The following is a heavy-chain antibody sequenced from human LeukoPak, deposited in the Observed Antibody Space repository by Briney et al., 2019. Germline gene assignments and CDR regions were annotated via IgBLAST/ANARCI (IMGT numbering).Heavy chain of an antibody. CDR1: GGSISSSSYY. V-gene: IGHV4-39*07. D-gene: IGHD1-26*01. CDR2: IYYSGST. J-gene: IGHJ5*02. CDR3: TREVRSAWASFDP. Sequence: SETLSLTCTVSGGSISSSSYYWGWIRQPPGKGLEWIGSIYYSGSTYYNPSLKSRVTISPDTSKNQFSLKLTSVTAADTAVYYCTREVRSAWASFDPWGQGTLVIVSS.